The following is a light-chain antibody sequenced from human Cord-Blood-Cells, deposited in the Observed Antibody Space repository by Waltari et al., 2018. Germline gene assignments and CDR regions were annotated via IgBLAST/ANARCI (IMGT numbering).Light chain of an antibody. CDR1: SSDVGSYNL. CDR3: CSYAGSSTWV. Sequence: QSALTQPASVSGSPGQSTTIPCTGTSSDVGSYNLVPWYHQHPGKAPKLMIYEGSKRPSGVSNRFSGSKSGNTASLTISGLQAEDEADYYCCSYAGSSTWVFGGGTKLTVL. CDR2: EGS. J-gene: IGLJ3*02. V-gene: IGLV2-23*01.